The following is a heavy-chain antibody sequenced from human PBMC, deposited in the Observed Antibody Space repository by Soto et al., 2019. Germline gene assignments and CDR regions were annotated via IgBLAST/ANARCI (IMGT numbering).Heavy chain of an antibody. CDR2: IYYSGST. Sequence: SETLSLTCTVSVGSISSGGYYWSWIRQHPGKGLEWIGYIYYSGSTYYNPSLKSRVTISVDTSKNQFSLKLSSVTAADTAVYYCARDLILSGYGYFDYWGQGTLVTVSS. D-gene: IGHD5-12*01. CDR3: ARDLILSGYGYFDY. V-gene: IGHV4-31*03. CDR1: VGSISSGGYY. J-gene: IGHJ4*02.